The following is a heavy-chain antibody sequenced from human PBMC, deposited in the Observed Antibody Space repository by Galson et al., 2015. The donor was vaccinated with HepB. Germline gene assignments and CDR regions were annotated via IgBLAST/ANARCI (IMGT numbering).Heavy chain of an antibody. CDR1: GFTFSGSA. CDR2: IRSKASDYAT. CDR3: VRMGDLSGYSSS. Sequence: SLRLSCAASGFTFSGSAIHWVRQASGKGPEWVGRIRSKASDYATAYAASLKGRFTISRDDSKTTAFLLMTRLRIEDTAVYYCVRMGDLSGYSSSWGQGTLVTVSS. J-gene: IGHJ4*02. V-gene: IGHV3-73*01. D-gene: IGHD6-13*01.